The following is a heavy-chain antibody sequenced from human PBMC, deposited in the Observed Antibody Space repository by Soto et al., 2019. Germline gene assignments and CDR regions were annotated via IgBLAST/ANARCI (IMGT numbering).Heavy chain of an antibody. J-gene: IGHJ6*03. D-gene: IGHD1-7*01. CDR3: AGTTSQYRYYMDV. CDR2: TYYRTRWYY. CDR1: GDSVSSNSAA. V-gene: IGHV6-1*01. Sequence: SQTLSLTCVISGDSVSSNSAAWNWIRQSPSRGLEWLGRTYYRTRWYYDYAVSVRSRITVNPDTSKNQFSLQLTSVTPEDTAVYYCAGTTSQYRYYMDVWGKGTTVTVSS.